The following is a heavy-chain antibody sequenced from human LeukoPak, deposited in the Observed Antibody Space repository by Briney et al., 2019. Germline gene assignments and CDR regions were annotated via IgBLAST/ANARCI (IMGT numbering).Heavy chain of an antibody. CDR3: AQRLSWLDP. CDR1: GGTFTNSA. V-gene: IGHV1-69*10. D-gene: IGHD4-17*01. Sequence: GASVKVSCKASGGTFTNSAISWVRQAPGQGLEWMGRIIPILGIPNYTQKFQGRVTITADTSTSTAFMELSGLRSEDTAVYYCAQRLSWLDPWGQGTLVTVSS. J-gene: IGHJ5*02. CDR2: IIPILGIP.